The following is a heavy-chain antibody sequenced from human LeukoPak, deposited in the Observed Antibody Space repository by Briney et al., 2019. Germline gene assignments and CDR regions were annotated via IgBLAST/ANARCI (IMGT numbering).Heavy chain of an antibody. CDR3: AAAGCTNGVCYYYYGMDV. CDR2: ISAYNGNT. J-gene: IGHJ6*02. D-gene: IGHD2-8*01. Sequence: ASVKVSCKASGYTFTSYGISWVRQAPGQGLEWMGWISAYNGNTNYAQKLQGRVTMTTDTSTSTAYMELRSLRSDDTAVYYCAAAGCTNGVCYYYYGMDVWGQGTTVTVSS. CDR1: GYTFTSYG. V-gene: IGHV1-18*01.